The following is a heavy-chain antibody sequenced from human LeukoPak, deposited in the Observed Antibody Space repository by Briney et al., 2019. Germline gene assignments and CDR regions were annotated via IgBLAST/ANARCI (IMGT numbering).Heavy chain of an antibody. CDR2: INPNSGGT. V-gene: IGHV1-2*06. CDR1: GYTFTGYY. Sequence: GASVKVSCKASGYTFTGYYMHWVRQAPGQGLEWMGRINPNSGGTNYAQEFQGRVTMTRDTSISTAYMELSRLRSDDTAVYYCARDLYYYDSSGYWVYYFDYWGQGTLVTVSS. D-gene: IGHD3-22*01. J-gene: IGHJ4*02. CDR3: ARDLYYYDSSGYWVYYFDY.